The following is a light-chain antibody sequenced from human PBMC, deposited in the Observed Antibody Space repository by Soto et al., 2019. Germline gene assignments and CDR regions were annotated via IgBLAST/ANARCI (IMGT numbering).Light chain of an antibody. CDR1: SSNIGAGYD. CDR2: GDS. J-gene: IGLJ1*01. CDR3: QSYDNSLSGFYV. Sequence: QSALTQPPSVSGAPGQRVTISCTGSSSNIGAGYDVHWYQQFPGTAPKLLIHGDSNRPSGVSDRFSGSKSGTSASLAIAGLQSEDEAVYYCQSYDNSLSGFYVFGSGTKVTVL. V-gene: IGLV1-40*01.